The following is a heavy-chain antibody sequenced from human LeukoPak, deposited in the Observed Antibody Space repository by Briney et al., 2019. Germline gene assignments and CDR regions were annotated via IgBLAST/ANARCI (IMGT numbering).Heavy chain of an antibody. CDR2: IYSGGST. V-gene: IGHV3-53*01. Sequence: GGSLRLSCAASGFTVSSNYMSWVRQAPGKGLEWVSVIYSGGSTYYADSVEGRFTISRDNSKNTLYLQMNSLRAEDTAVYYCTATSGYYYYYMDVWGKGTTVTVSS. J-gene: IGHJ6*03. CDR3: TATSGYYYYYMDV. CDR1: GFTVSSNY. D-gene: IGHD5-18*01.